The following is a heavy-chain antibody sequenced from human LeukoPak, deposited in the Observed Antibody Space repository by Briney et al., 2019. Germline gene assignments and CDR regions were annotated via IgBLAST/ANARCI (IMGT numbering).Heavy chain of an antibody. CDR3: ASTDSGSYPGMFY. Sequence: PGGSLRLSCAASGFTFSSYSMNWVRQAPGKGLEWVSSISSSSSYIYYADSAKGRFTISRDNAKNSLYLQMNSLRAEDTAVYYCASTDSGSYPGMFYWGQGTLVTVSS. CDR2: ISSSSSYI. V-gene: IGHV3-21*01. D-gene: IGHD1-26*01. CDR1: GFTFSSYS. J-gene: IGHJ4*02.